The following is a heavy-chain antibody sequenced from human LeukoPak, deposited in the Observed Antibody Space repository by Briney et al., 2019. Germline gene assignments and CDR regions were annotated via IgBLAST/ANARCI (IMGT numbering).Heavy chain of an antibody. D-gene: IGHD3-3*01. CDR3: ATNNKGDFWSPFWRF. V-gene: IGHV1-2*02. J-gene: IGHJ4*02. CDR2: VNPDSGTT. Sequence: ASVKVSCKPSGYTFTAYYMHWLRQAPGQGLEWMGWVNPDSGTTNYAQKFQGRVTMTRDTSITTAYLEMRSLTSDDTAVYFCATNNKGDFWSPFWRFWGQGTLVTVSS. CDR1: GYTFTAYY.